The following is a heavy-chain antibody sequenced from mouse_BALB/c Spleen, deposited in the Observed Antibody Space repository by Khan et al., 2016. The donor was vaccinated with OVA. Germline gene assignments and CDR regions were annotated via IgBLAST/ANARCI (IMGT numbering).Heavy chain of an antibody. CDR1: GFNIKDYY. V-gene: IGHV14-1*02. J-gene: IGHJ3*01. CDR3: ARSGYSAWFAY. Sequence: VQLQQSGAELVRPGALVKMSCKASGFNIKDYYMHWVKQRPEPGLEWIGWIYPDNGNTIYAPTFQCKASITADTSSNTANLQLSSLASEDTAVYYCARSGYSAWFAYWGQGTLVTVSA. CDR2: IYPDNGNT.